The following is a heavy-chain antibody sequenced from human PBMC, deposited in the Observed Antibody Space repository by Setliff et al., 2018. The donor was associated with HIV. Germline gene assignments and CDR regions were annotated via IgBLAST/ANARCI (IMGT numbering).Heavy chain of an antibody. D-gene: IGHD6-19*01. CDR3: ASYYRVSGWYQEASWFFDL. V-gene: IGHV4-39*01. Sequence: LSLTCTVSGGSISSSSHYWGWIRQPPGKGLEWVGSIYYSGSTYYNPSLKGRVTISLDTSKNQLSLKLSSVTAADTAVYYCASYYRVSGWYQEASWFFDLWGRGTLVTVSS. CDR2: IYYSGST. J-gene: IGHJ2*01. CDR1: GGSISSSSHY.